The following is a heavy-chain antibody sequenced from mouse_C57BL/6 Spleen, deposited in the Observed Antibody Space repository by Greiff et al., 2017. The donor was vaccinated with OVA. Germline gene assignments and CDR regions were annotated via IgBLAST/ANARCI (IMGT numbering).Heavy chain of an antibody. CDR1: GYTFTSYW. D-gene: IGHD1-1*01. CDR3: ARRLTTVVATDDY. CDR2: IDPSDSYT. J-gene: IGHJ2*01. V-gene: IGHV1-50*01. Sequence: LQQPGAELVKPGASVKLSCKASGYTFTSYWMQWVKQRPGQGLEWIGEIDPSDSYTNYNQTFKGKATLTVDTSSSTAYMQLSSLTSEDSAVYYCARRLTTVVATDDYWGQGTTLTVSS.